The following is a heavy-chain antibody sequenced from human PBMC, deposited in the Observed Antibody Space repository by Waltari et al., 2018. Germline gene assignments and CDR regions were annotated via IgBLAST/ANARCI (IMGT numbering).Heavy chain of an antibody. Sequence: QVQLQESGSGLVKPSETLSLTCTVSGGSISSYYWSWIRQPPGKGLEWIGYIYTSGSTNYNPSLKSRVTISVDTSKNQFSLKLSSVTAADTAVYYCARVTDYYDSSGSFDYWGQGTLVTVSS. J-gene: IGHJ4*02. D-gene: IGHD3-22*01. V-gene: IGHV4-4*09. CDR3: ARVTDYYDSSGSFDY. CDR1: GGSISSYY. CDR2: IYTSGST.